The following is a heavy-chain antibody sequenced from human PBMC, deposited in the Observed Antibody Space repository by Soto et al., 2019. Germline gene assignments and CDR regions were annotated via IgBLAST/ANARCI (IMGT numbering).Heavy chain of an antibody. CDR1: GFTFSSYA. D-gene: IGHD1-26*01. V-gene: IGHV3-23*01. Sequence: GGSLRLSCASSGFTFSSYAMSWGRQAPGKGLEWVSAISGSGGSTYYADSVKGRFTISRDNSKNTLYLQMNSLRAEDTAVYYCATPPHSGSSIDAFDIWGQGTMVTVSS. CDR3: ATPPHSGSSIDAFDI. CDR2: ISGSGGST. J-gene: IGHJ3*02.